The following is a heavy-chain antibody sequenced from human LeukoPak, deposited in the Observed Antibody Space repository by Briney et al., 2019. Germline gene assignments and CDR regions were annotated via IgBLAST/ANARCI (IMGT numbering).Heavy chain of an antibody. CDR2: VGGSGHST. D-gene: IGHD3-3*01. V-gene: IGHV3-23*01. CDR1: GFTFSSYA. CDR3: AKYYYDFWSGYPYYFDY. Sequence: GSLRLSCAASGASGFTFSSYAVTWVRQAPGKGLEWVSSVGGSGHSTYYADSVKGRFTISRDNSKNTLYLQMNSLRAEDTAVYYCAKYYYDFWSGYPYYFDYWGQGTLVTVSS. J-gene: IGHJ4*02.